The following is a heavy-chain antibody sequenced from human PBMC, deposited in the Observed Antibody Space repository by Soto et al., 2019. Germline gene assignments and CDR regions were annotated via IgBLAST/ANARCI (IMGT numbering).Heavy chain of an antibody. CDR3: VRHAQWIIRAY. CDR1: GASISSYNY. CDR2: IIYSGDV. V-gene: IGHV4-39*01. D-gene: IGHD5-12*01. Sequence: QVQLQLSGPGLVKPSETLSLTCDVSGASISSYNYWGWFRQPPGKGLEWIGRIIYSGDVMYNPSLQRRLTLFVDTSKNQFSLKLSSVTAADTAVYYCVRHAQWIIRAYWGQGSLVTVSS. J-gene: IGHJ4*02.